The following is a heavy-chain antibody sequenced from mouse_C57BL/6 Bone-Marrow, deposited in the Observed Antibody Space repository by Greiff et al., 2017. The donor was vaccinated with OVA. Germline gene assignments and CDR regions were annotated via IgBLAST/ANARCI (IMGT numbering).Heavy chain of an antibody. D-gene: IGHD1-2*01. CDR1: GFTFSDFY. CDR3: ARDTTAPFAY. V-gene: IGHV7-1*01. Sequence: EVMLVESGGGLVQSGRSLRLSCAPSGFTFSDFYMEWVRQAPGKGLEWIAASRNKANDYTTEYSASVKGRFIVSRDTSQSILYLQMNALRAEDTAIYDCARDTTAPFAYWGQGTLVTVSA. CDR2: SRNKANDYTT. J-gene: IGHJ3*01.